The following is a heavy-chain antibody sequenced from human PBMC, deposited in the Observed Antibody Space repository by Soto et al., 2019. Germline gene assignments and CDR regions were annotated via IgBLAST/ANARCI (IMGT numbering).Heavy chain of an antibody. Sequence: GGSLRLSCAASGFTFSSYWMHWVRQAPGKGLVWVSRINSDGSSTSYADSVKGRFTISRDNAKNTLYLQMNSLRAEDTAVYYCAREGLDSSSWYRGYYCYYGMDVWGQGTTVTVSS. J-gene: IGHJ6*02. V-gene: IGHV3-74*01. CDR1: GFTFSSYW. CDR2: INSDGSST. D-gene: IGHD6-13*01. CDR3: AREGLDSSSWYRGYYCYYGMDV.